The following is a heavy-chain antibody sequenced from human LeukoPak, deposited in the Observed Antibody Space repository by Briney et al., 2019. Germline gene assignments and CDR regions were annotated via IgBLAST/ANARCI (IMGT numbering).Heavy chain of an antibody. J-gene: IGHJ4*02. CDR3: ARRYCSSTSCYPDY. CDR2: ISSSSSTI. D-gene: IGHD2-2*01. CDR1: GFTFSSYS. V-gene: IGHV3-48*01. Sequence: GGSLRLSCAASGFTFSSYSMNWVRQAPGKGLEWVSYISSSSSTICYADSVKGRFTISRDNAKNSLYLQMNSLRAEDTAVYYCARRYCSSTSCYPDYWGQGTLVTVSS.